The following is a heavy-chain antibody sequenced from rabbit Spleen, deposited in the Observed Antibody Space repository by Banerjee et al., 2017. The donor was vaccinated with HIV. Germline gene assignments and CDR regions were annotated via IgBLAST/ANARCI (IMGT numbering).Heavy chain of an antibody. CDR2: IDPIFART. V-gene: IGHV1S47*01. Sequence: QQQLEEYGGDLVQPEGSLTLTCKASGLDFSSYGVSWVRQAPGKGLEWIGYIDPIFARTYYANWVNGRFSISRENAQNTVFLQMTSLTVADTATYFCARDPAYSSGSGSAIPYLWGQGTLVTVS. D-gene: IGHD1-1*01. CDR3: ARDPAYSSGSGSAIPYL. J-gene: IGHJ3*01. CDR1: GLDFSSYG.